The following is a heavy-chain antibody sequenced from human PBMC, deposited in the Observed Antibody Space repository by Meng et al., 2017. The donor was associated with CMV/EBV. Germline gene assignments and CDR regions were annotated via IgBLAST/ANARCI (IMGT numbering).Heavy chain of an antibody. J-gene: IGHJ4*02. V-gene: IGHV1-18*01. CDR3: ARGGRYYYDSSGYCDY. CDR2: ISAYNGNT. Sequence: QVPLVQSGAEAKKPWASVKVSCKSSRYTFTSNGFSWWRQSPVQGLEWMGWISAYNGNTNYAQKLQGRVTMTTDTSTSTAYMELRSLRSDDTAVYYCARGGRYYYDSSGYCDYWGQGTLVTVSS. D-gene: IGHD3-22*01. CDR1: RYTFTSNG.